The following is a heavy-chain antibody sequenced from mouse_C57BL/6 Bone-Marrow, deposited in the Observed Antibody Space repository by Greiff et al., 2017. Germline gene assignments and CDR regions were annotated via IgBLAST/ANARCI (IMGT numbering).Heavy chain of an antibody. CDR3: ARKGLDYGNWYFDV. CDR2: LWTGGGT. J-gene: IGHJ1*03. V-gene: IGHV2-9-1*01. CDR1: GFSLTSYA. Sequence: VMLVESGPGLVAPSQSLSITCTVSGFSLTSYAISWVRQPPGKGLEWLGVLWTGGGTNYNSALKSRLSISKANSKSQVFLKMNSLQTDDTARYYCARKGLDYGNWYFDVWGTGTTVTVSS. D-gene: IGHD1-1*01.